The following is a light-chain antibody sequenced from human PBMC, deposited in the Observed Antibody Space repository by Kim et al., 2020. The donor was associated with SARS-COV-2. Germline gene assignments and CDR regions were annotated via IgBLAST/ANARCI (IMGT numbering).Light chain of an antibody. CDR3: NSRDSSGNHYV. CDR2: GKN. V-gene: IGLV3-19*01. Sequence: ALGQTVRITCQGDSLRRYYASWYQQKPGQAPVLVIYGKNNRPSGIPDRFSGSSSGNTASLTTTGAQAEDEADYYCNSRDSSGNHYVFGTGTKVTVL. CDR1: SLRRYY. J-gene: IGLJ1*01.